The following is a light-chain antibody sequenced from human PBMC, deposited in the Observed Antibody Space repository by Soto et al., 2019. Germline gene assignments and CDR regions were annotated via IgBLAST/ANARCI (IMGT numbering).Light chain of an antibody. CDR2: EVR. Sequence: QSALTQPASVSGSPGQSITVSCTGTNTDVGGYNYVSWYQHRAGKAPRLMIYEVRNRLSGVSKRFSGSKSGKTASLTISGLQSEDEADYYCTSYTPAGALVFGSGTELTVL. J-gene: IGLJ3*02. CDR1: NTDVGGYNY. V-gene: IGLV2-14*01. CDR3: TSYTPAGALV.